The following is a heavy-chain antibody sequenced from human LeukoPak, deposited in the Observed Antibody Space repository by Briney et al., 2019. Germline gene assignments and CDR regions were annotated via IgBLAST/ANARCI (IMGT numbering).Heavy chain of an antibody. CDR2: INGDGRNI. CDR1: GFAFSSYW. Sequence: GGSLRLSCVASGFAFSSYWMHWVRQDPRKGLVWVSRINGDGRNINYADSVKGRFTISRDNSKNTLYLQMNSLRAEDTAVYYCAKMGSGSYFDAFDIWGQGTMVTVSS. V-gene: IGHV3-74*01. J-gene: IGHJ3*02. CDR3: AKMGSGSYFDAFDI. D-gene: IGHD1-26*01.